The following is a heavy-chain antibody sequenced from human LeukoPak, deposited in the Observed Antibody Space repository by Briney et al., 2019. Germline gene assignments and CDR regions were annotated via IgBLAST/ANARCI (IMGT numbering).Heavy chain of an antibody. CDR2: IYSGGGT. CDR1: GFTVSNNY. CDR3: ARDPPAVAASTYG. Sequence: GGSLRLSCAASGFTVSNNYMRWVRQAPGKGLEWVSLIYSGGGTYYADAVKGRFTISRDGSKNMLYLQMDSLRAEDTAIYYCARDPPAVAASTYGWGQGTLVTVSS. V-gene: IGHV3-66*01. J-gene: IGHJ4*02. D-gene: IGHD6-6*01.